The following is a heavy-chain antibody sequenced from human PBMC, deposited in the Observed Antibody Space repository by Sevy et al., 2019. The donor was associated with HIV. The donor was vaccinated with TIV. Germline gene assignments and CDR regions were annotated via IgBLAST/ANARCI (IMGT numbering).Heavy chain of an antibody. CDR2: INHSGST. V-gene: IGHV4-34*01. CDR3: ARGDRGANNWFDP. Sequence: SETLSLTCAVYGGSFSGYYWSWIRQPPGKGLEWNGEINHSGSTNYNPSLKSRVTISVDTSKNQFSLKLSSVTAADTAVYYCARGDRGANNWFDPWGQGTLVTVSS. D-gene: IGHD3-10*01. CDR1: GGSFSGYY. J-gene: IGHJ5*02.